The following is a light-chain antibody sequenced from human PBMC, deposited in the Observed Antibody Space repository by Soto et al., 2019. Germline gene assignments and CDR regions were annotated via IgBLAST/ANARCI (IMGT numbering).Light chain of an antibody. Sequence: DIVMTQSPDSLAVSLGERATINCKSSQSVLYNSNNKNYFAWYQQRPGQPPKLLIYWASTRESGVPDRLSGSGSGTDFSLNINSLQAEDVAVYYCQQYYSTPHTFGQGTKLEVK. CDR3: QQYYSTPHT. CDR2: WAS. J-gene: IGKJ2*01. V-gene: IGKV4-1*01. CDR1: QSVLYNSNNKNY.